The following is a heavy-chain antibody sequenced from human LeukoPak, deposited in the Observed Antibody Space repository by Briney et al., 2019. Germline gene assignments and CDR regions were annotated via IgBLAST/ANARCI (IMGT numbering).Heavy chain of an antibody. D-gene: IGHD4-17*01. Sequence: PSETLSLTCTVSGGSISSYYWSWIRQPPGKGLEWIGYIYYSGSTNYNPSLKSRVTISVDTSKNQFSLKLSSVTAADTAVYFCARDTVTRGLDNWSQGTLVTVSS. J-gene: IGHJ4*02. CDR3: ARDTVTRGLDN. CDR2: IYYSGST. CDR1: GGSISSYY. V-gene: IGHV4-59*01.